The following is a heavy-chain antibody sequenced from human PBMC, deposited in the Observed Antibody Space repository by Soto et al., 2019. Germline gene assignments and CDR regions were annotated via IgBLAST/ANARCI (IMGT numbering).Heavy chain of an antibody. CDR3: ANDLGELPFVMDG. J-gene: IGHJ6*02. CDR1: GFTFSSYG. CDR2: ISYDGSNK. V-gene: IGHV3-30*18. Sequence: GGSLRLSCAAYGFTFSSYGIHWVRQAPGKGLEWVAVISYDGSNKYYADSVKGRFTISRDNSKNTLYLQMDSLRAEDTAVYYCANDLGELPFVMDGWGQGTTVTVSS. D-gene: IGHD3-10*01.